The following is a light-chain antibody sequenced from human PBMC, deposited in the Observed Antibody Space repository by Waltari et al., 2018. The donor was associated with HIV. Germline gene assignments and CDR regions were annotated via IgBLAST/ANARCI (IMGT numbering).Light chain of an antibody. Sequence: QSVLTQPPSVSGAPGPRVTISCTGSSSNIGAGYDVPWYQQLPGTAPKLLIYGNTNRPSGVPDRFSGSKSGTSASLAITGLLVEDEADYYCQSYDSSLSGYVFGTGTKVTVL. CDR1: SSNIGAGYD. V-gene: IGLV1-40*01. J-gene: IGLJ1*01. CDR3: QSYDSSLSGYV. CDR2: GNT.